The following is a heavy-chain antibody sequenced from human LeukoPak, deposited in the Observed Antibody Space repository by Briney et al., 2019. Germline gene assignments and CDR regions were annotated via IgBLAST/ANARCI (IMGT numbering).Heavy chain of an antibody. CDR3: ARVGCDSGGDCYFGELQYFQH. Sequence: SVKVSCKASGGTFSSYTISWVRQAPGEGLEWMGGIIPIFGTANYAQKFQGRVTITADESTSTAYMELSSLRSEDTAVYYCARVGCDSGGDCYFGELQYFQHWGQGTLVTVSS. J-gene: IGHJ1*01. CDR1: GGTFSSYT. V-gene: IGHV1-69*13. CDR2: IIPIFGTA. D-gene: IGHD2-21*01.